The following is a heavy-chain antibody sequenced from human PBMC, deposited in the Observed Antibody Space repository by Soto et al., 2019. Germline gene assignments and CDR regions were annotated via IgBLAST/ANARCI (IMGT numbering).Heavy chain of an antibody. V-gene: IGHV3-7*01. CDR3: ARDPNIVLVPAALRSYYYYYGMDV. CDR1: GFTSSSYW. CDR2: IKQDGSEK. D-gene: IGHD2-2*01. Sequence: PGGSLRLSCAASGFTSSSYWMSWVRQAPGKGLEWVANIKQDGSEKYYVDSVKGRFTISRDNAKNSLYLQMNSLRAEDTAVYYCARDPNIVLVPAALRSYYYYYGMDVWGQGTTVTVSS. J-gene: IGHJ6*02.